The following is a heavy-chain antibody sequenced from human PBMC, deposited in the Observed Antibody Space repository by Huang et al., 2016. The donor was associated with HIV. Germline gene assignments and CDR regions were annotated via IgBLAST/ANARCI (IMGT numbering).Heavy chain of an antibody. V-gene: IGHV1-18*04. D-gene: IGHD4-17*01. CDR3: ARDLGTTVVPDGMDV. CDR2: ISPSYGYT. J-gene: IGHJ6*02. Sequence: QVQLVQSGAEVKKPGASVKVSCRASGYTFISSGITWVRQAPGQGVECMGWISPSYGYTTQAQQFQGRVTMTTDKSTNTVYMEVRSLRSDDTAVYYCARDLGTTVVPDGMDVWGQGTTVTVSS. CDR1: GYTFISSG.